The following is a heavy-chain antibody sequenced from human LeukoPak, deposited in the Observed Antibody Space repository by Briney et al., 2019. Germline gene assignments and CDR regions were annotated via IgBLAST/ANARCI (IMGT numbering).Heavy chain of an antibody. CDR2: IYYSGST. D-gene: IGHD5-18*01. V-gene: IGHV4-39*07. CDR1: GGSISSSTYY. J-gene: IGHJ3*02. CDR3: ARRGFSYGFGAFHI. Sequence: SETLSLTCTVSGGSISSSTYYWGWIRQPPGKGLEWIGSIYYSGSTYYYPSLKSRVTISVDTSKNQFSLKLTSVTAADTAVYYCARRGFSYGFGAFHIWGQGTMVTVSS.